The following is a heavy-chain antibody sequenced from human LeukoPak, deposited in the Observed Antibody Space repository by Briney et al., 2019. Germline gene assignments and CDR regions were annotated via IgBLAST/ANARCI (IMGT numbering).Heavy chain of an antibody. V-gene: IGHV3-23*01. CDR1: GFTFDSYA. J-gene: IGHJ6*03. CDR3: ARDLQQLVTSALEATYYYYYMDV. CDR2: ITDSGVST. D-gene: IGHD6-13*01. Sequence: GGSLRLSCAASGFTFDSYAMSWVRQAPGKGLEWVSTITDSGVSTYYADSVKGRFTISRDNYKNTLYLQMNSLRAEDTAVYYCARDLQQLVTSALEATYYYYYMDVWGKGTTVTVSS.